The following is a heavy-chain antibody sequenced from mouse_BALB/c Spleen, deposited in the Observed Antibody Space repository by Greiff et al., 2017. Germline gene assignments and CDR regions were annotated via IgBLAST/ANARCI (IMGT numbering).Heavy chain of an antibody. CDR3: AREIGPYGNYERVY. Sequence: EVKLVESGGGLVQPGGSLRLSCATSGFTFTDYYMSWVRQPPGKALEWLGFIRNKANGYTTEYSASVKGRFTISRDNSQSILYLQMNTLRAEDSATYYCAREIGPYGNYERVYWGQGDLVTVSA. J-gene: IGHJ3*01. CDR2: IRNKANGYTT. CDR1: GFTFTDYY. V-gene: IGHV7-3*02. D-gene: IGHD2-1*01.